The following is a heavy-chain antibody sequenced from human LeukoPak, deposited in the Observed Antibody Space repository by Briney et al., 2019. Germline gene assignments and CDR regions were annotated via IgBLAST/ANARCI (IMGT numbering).Heavy chain of an antibody. V-gene: IGHV3-72*01. J-gene: IGHJ4*02. CDR1: GFTFSDHY. CDR3: ARAVAGALNDY. CDR2: IRNKANSYTT. Sequence: GGSLRLSCAASGFTFSDHYMDWVRQAPGKGLEWIGRIRNKANSYTTEYAASVKGRLTISRDESKNSLYLQMNSLKSEDTAVYYCARAVAGALNDYWGQGTLVTVSS. D-gene: IGHD1-26*01.